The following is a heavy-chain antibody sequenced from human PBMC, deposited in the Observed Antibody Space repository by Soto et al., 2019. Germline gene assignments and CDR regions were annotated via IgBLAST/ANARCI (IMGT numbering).Heavy chain of an antibody. V-gene: IGHV4-31*03. J-gene: IGHJ5*02. CDR1: GGSISSGGYY. CDR3: ARLGAYYQSLDP. D-gene: IGHD3-22*01. Sequence: PSETLSLTCTVSGGSISSGGYYWSWIRHHPGKGLEWIGYIYYSGSTYYNPSLKSRVTISVDTSKNQFSLRLTSVTAADTAVYYCARLGAYYQSLDPWGPGTLVTVSS. CDR2: IYYSGST.